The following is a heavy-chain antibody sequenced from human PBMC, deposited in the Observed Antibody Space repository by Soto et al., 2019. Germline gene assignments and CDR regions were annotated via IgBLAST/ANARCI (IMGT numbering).Heavy chain of an antibody. D-gene: IGHD2-8*02. Sequence: GSLRLCCAASGFTFSNYAMSWVRLAPGKGLEWVSTISGSGGSRDYADSVKGRFTISRDNSKNTLFLQMNSLRAEDTAVYYCVSEGSGGLLDYWGQGTLVTGSS. CDR3: VSEGSGGLLDY. CDR1: GFTFSNYA. CDR2: ISGSGGSR. V-gene: IGHV3-23*01. J-gene: IGHJ4*02.